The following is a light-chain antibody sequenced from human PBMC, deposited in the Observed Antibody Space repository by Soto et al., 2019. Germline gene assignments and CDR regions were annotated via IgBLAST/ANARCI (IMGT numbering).Light chain of an antibody. CDR2: GVT. CDR1: GSDIGAYNF. V-gene: IGLV2-8*01. Sequence: VLAQPPSASGSPGQSVTISCTGSGSDIGAYNFVSWYQQHPGKAPKLMIFGVTERPSGVPDRFSGSKSGNTASLTVSGLQADDEAVYYCYSYAGRNIWVFGGGTKVTVL. CDR3: YSYAGRNIWV. J-gene: IGLJ3*02.